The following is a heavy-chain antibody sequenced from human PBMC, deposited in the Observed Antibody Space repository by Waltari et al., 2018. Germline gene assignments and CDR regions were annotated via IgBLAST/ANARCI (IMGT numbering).Heavy chain of an antibody. Sequence: EVQLVESGGGLVQPGRSLRLSCTASGFTFGDYAMSWVRQAPGKGREWVGFIRSKAYGGTTEYAASVKGRFTISRDDSKSIAYLQMNSLKTEDTAVYYCTREEGYGSGAGGAFDIWGQGTMVTVSS. CDR1: GFTFGDYA. D-gene: IGHD3-10*01. CDR2: IRSKAYGGTT. V-gene: IGHV3-49*04. J-gene: IGHJ3*02. CDR3: TREEGYGSGAGGAFDI.